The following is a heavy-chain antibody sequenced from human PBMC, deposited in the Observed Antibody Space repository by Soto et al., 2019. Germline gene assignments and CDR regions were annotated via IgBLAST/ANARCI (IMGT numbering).Heavy chain of an antibody. Sequence: SQTLSLTCAISGDSVSSNSAAWNWIRQSPSRGLEWLGRTYYRSKWYNDYAVSVKSRITINPDTSKNQSSLQLNSVTAEDSAVYYCATYSSYYYYGVDVWGQAPTVTVSS. CDR2: TYYRSKWYN. CDR1: GDSVSSNSAA. CDR3: ATYSSYYYYGVDV. V-gene: IGHV6-1*01. D-gene: IGHD6-19*01. J-gene: IGHJ6*02.